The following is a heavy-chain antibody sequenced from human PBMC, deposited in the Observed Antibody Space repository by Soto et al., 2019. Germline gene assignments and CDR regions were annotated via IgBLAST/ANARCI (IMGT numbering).Heavy chain of an antibody. CDR1: GGTFSSYA. D-gene: IGHD5-18*01. CDR3: AGGTAMAHTSGFDY. J-gene: IGHJ4*02. CDR2: IIPIFGTA. V-gene: IGHV1-69*06. Sequence: QVQLVQSGAEVKKPGSSVKVSCKASGGTFSSYAISWVRQAPGQGLEWMGGIIPIFGTANYAQKFQGRVTITADKSTSTAYMELSSLRSEDTAVYSCAGGTAMAHTSGFDYWGQGTLVTVSS.